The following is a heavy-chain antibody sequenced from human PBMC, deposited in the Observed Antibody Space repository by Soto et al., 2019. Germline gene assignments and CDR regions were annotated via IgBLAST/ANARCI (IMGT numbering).Heavy chain of an antibody. J-gene: IGHJ5*02. CDR3: ARHHGPTTSENWFDP. Sequence: QVHLLQSGVRLKIPGASLKSSGQPPVYTFFTFIISWWRQPPGQGLEWMGWISTYSGDTKYAQKFQGRVTMTTDTSTTTAYLELRSLRSDDTAVYYCARHHGPTTSENWFDPWGQGTLVTVSS. D-gene: IGHD5-12*01. V-gene: IGHV1-18*01. CDR1: VYTFFTFI. CDR2: ISTYSGDT.